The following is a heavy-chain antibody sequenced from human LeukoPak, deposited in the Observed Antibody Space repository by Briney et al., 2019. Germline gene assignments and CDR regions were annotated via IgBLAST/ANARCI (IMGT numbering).Heavy chain of an antibody. D-gene: IGHD4-17*01. CDR3: ARDYQFSLDYGDYVGLN. V-gene: IGHV3-7*01. CDR1: GFTFSSYW. J-gene: IGHJ4*02. CDR2: IKQDGSEK. Sequence: PGGSLRLSCAASGFTFSSYWMSWVRQAPGKGLEWVANIKQDGSEKYYVDSVKGRFTISRDNAKNSLYLQMNSLRAEDTAVYYCARDYQFSLDYGDYVGLNWGQGTLVTVSS.